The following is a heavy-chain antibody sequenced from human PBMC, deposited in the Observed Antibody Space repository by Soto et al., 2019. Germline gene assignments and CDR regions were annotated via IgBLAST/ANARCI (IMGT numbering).Heavy chain of an antibody. D-gene: IGHD5-12*01. V-gene: IGHV3-21*01. J-gene: IGHJ5*02. Sequence: GGSLRLSCAASGFTFSSYSMNWVRQAPGKGLEWVSSISSSSSYIYYADPVKGRFTISRDNAKNSLYLQMNSLRAEDTAVYYCARVYSGYSNWFDPWGQGTLVTVSS. CDR3: ARVYSGYSNWFDP. CDR2: ISSSSSYI. CDR1: GFTFSSYS.